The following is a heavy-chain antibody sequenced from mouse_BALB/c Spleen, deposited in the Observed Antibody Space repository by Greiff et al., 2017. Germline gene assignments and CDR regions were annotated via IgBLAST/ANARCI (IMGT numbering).Heavy chain of an antibody. D-gene: IGHD1-1*02. CDR2: INPSNGGT. Sequence: QVHVKQSGAELVKPGASVKLSCKASGYTFTSYYMYWVKQRPGQGLEWIGEINPSNGGTNFNEKFKSKATLTVDKSSSTAYMQLSSLTSEDSAVYYCTRDTMGYEAYWGQGTLVTVSA. CDR3: TRDTMGYEAY. V-gene: IGHV1S81*02. CDR1: GYTFTSYY. J-gene: IGHJ3*01.